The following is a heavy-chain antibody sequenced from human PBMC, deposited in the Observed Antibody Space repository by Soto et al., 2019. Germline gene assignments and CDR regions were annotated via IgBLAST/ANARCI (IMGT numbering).Heavy chain of an antibody. CDR2: IYYSGST. CDR1: GGSISSYY. Sequence: SETLSLTCTVSGGSISSYYWSWIRQPPGKGLEWIGYIYYSGSTNYNPSLKSRVTISVDTSKNQFSLKLSSVTAADTAVYYCARVTWIQLWLESYYYMDVWGKGTTVTVSS. V-gene: IGHV4-59*01. J-gene: IGHJ6*03. D-gene: IGHD5-18*01. CDR3: ARVTWIQLWLESYYYMDV.